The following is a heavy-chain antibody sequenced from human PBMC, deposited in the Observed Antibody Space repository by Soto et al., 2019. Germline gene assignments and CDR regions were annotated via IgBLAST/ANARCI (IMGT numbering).Heavy chain of an antibody. CDR3: CVFWSGYPYYYYGMDV. D-gene: IGHD3-3*01. Sequence: PGGSLRLSCAASGFTFSSYWMSWVRQAPGKGLEWVANIKQDGSEKYYVDSVKGRFTISRDNAKNSLYLQMNSLRAEDTAVYYCCVFWSGYPYYYYGMDVWGQGTTVTVSS. CDR1: GFTFSSYW. V-gene: IGHV3-7*01. J-gene: IGHJ6*02. CDR2: IKQDGSEK.